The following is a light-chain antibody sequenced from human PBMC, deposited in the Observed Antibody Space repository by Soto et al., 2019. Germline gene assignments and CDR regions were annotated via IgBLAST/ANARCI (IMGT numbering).Light chain of an antibody. J-gene: IGKJ4*01. Sequence: VLTQAPLSSPVTLGQPASISCRSSQSLVHSDGNTYLSWLHQRPGQPPRLLLYRISDRFSGVXDXXSGSGTGTDFTLKISRVEAEDVGVYYCMQATEFPFTFGGGTKVEIK. V-gene: IGKV2-24*01. CDR2: RIS. CDR1: QSLVHSDGNTY. CDR3: MQATEFPFT.